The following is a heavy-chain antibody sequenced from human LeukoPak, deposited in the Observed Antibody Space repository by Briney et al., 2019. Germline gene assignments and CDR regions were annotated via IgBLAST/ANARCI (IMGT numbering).Heavy chain of an antibody. D-gene: IGHD5-24*01. CDR2: IHHRAGA. CDR3: ARGPVRDDGLTGISYYFGLDV. V-gene: IGHV4-34*01. Sequence: SETLSLTCAVYGGSFTDYYWSWIRHLPGKGLQWIGEIHHRAGANYNPSLWGRVTISADTSKNQFSLHLTSVTAADTATFYCARGPVRDDGLTGISYYFGLDVWGHGTTVTVFS. CDR1: GGSFTDYY. J-gene: IGHJ6*02.